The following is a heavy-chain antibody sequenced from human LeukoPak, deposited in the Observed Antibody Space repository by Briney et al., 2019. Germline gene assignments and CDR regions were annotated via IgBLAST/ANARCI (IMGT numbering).Heavy chain of an antibody. CDR3: AADSSSSSYY. D-gene: IGHD6-6*01. CDR2: IKSKTDGGTT. CDR1: GFRFCKAW. V-gene: IGHV3-15*01. J-gene: IGHJ4*02. Sequence: GGALRLLLAGSGFRFCKAWGRRGPPAPRKGPELVGRIKSKTDGGTTEYAAPVKGRLNISRDDSKNTLYLQMNSLKTEDTAVYYCAADSSSSSYYWGQGTLVTVSS.